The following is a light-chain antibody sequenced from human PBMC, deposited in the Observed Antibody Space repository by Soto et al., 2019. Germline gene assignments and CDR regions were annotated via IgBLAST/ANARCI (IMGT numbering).Light chain of an antibody. CDR2: SNN. CDR3: AAWDDSLNGPYV. CDR1: SSNIGSNT. V-gene: IGLV1-44*01. J-gene: IGLJ1*01. Sequence: QSVLTQPPSASGTPGQRVTISCSGSSSNIGSNTVNWYQQLPGTAPKLLIYSNNQRPSGVPDRFSGSKSGTSASLAISGLQSEAEADYYCAAWDDSLNGPYVFGNGTKVTVL.